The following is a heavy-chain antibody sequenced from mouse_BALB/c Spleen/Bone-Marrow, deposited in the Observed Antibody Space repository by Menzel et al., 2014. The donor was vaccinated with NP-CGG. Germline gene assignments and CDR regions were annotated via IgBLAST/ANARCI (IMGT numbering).Heavy chain of an antibody. D-gene: IGHD1-1*01. V-gene: IGHV14-3*02. CDR1: GFNIKDTY. Sequence: EVQLVESGAELVKPGASVKLSCTASGFNIKDTYMHWVKQRPEQGLEWIGRIDPANGNTKYDPKFQGKATITADTSSNTAYLQLSSLTSEVSAVYYCAFYYYGSSLFAYWGQGTLVTVSA. CDR2: IDPANGNT. J-gene: IGHJ3*01. CDR3: AFYYYGSSLFAY.